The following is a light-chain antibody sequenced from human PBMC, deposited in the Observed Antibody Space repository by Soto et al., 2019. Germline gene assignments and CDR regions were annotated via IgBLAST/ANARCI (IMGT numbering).Light chain of an antibody. CDR2: EAS. J-gene: IGKJ4*01. Sequence: SQLTQFPSSLSASVGDRVTITCRASQGIGSDLAWYQQQPGKAPKLLIYEASTLHSGVPSRFSGSGSGTDFTLTISSLQPEDFATYYCQQLNSYPLTFGGGTKVDIK. CDR1: QGIGSD. V-gene: IGKV1-9*01. CDR3: QQLNSYPLT.